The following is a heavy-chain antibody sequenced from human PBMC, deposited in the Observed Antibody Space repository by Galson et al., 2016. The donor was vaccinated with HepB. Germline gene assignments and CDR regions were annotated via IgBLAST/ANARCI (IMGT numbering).Heavy chain of an antibody. CDR2: IYHSGST. CDR3: ARANYDFWSGYPKGDIWFDP. V-gene: IGHV4-4*02. Sequence: ETLSLTCAVSGGSISSSNWWSWVRQPPGKGLEWIGEIYHSGSTNYNPSLKSRVTIPVAKSKNQFSLKLSSVTAADTAVSYCARANYDFWSGYPKGDIWFDPWGQGTLVTVSS. J-gene: IGHJ5*02. CDR1: GGSISSSNW. D-gene: IGHD3-3*01.